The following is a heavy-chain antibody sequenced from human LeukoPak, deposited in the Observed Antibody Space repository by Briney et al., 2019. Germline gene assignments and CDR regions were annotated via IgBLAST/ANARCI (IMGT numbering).Heavy chain of an antibody. CDR1: GASINTYY. CDR2: IYYSGTT. J-gene: IGHJ4*02. CDR3: ARVLRPKASQYYFDY. Sequence: SQTLSLTCTVSGASINTYYWSWNRQPPGKGLEWIGYIYYSGTTSYNPSLKTRVTISIDTSKNQFSLKLSSVTAADTAVYYCARVLRPKASQYYFDYWGQGTLVTVSS. V-gene: IGHV4-59*01.